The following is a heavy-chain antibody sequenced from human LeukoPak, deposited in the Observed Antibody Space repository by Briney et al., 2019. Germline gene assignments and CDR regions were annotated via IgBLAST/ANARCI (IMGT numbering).Heavy chain of an antibody. V-gene: IGHV4-34*01. Sequence: SETLSLTCAVYGGSFSGYYWSWIRQPPGKGLEWIGEINHSGSTNYNPSLKSRVTISVDTSKNQFSLKLSSVTAADTAVYYCARGGKVLRYFDWLLSAIDYWGQGTLVTVPS. CDR2: INHSGST. J-gene: IGHJ4*02. D-gene: IGHD3-9*01. CDR3: ARGGKVLRYFDWLLSAIDY. CDR1: GGSFSGYY.